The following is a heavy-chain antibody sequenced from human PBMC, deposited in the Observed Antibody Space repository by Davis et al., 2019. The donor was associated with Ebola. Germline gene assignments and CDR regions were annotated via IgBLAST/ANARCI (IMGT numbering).Heavy chain of an antibody. Sequence: PGGSLRLSCAASGFTFSSYAMSWVRQAPGKGLEWVSAISGSGGSTYCADSVKGRFTISRDNSKNTLYLQMNSLRAEDTAVYYCAKTISRHYDILTGPFCMDVWGQGTTVTVSS. CDR3: AKTISRHYDILTGPFCMDV. D-gene: IGHD3-9*01. J-gene: IGHJ6*02. CDR1: GFTFSSYA. V-gene: IGHV3-23*01. CDR2: ISGSGGST.